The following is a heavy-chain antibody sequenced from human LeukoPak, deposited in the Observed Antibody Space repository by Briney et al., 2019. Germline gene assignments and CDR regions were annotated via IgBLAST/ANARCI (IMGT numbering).Heavy chain of an antibody. V-gene: IGHV3-11*01. CDR1: GFTFSDY. CDR3: ARDPHYYDSSGYYYNWFDP. J-gene: IGHJ5*02. D-gene: IGHD3-22*01. Sequence: GGSLRLSCAASGFTFSDYMSRIRQAPGKGLEWVSYISSSGSTIYYADSVKGRFTISRDNAKNSLYLQMNSLRAEDTAVYYCARDPHYYDSSGYYYNWFDPWGQGTLVTVSS. CDR2: ISSSGSTI.